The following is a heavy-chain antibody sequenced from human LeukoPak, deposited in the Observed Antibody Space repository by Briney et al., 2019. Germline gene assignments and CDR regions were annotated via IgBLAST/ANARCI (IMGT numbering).Heavy chain of an antibody. CDR2: ISAYNGNT. D-gene: IGHD5-12*01. J-gene: IGHJ5*02. Sequence: ASVKVSCKASGYAFTSYGISWVRQAPGQGLEWMGWISAYNGNTNYAQKLQGRVTMTTDTSTSTAYMELRSLRSDDTAVYYCARDIVATIHAWFDPWGQGTLVTVSS. CDR1: GYAFTSYG. V-gene: IGHV1-18*04. CDR3: ARDIVATIHAWFDP.